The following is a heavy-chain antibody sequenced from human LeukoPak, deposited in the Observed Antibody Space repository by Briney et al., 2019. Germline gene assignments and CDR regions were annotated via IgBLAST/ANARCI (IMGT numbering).Heavy chain of an antibody. D-gene: IGHD4-17*01. CDR2: ISYIGST. CDR1: DDSFSSHY. J-gene: IGHJ3*02. V-gene: IGHV4-59*11. CDR3: ARDLVTVTKGFDI. Sequence: QASETLSLTCAVSDDSFSSHYWTWIRQPPGKGLGLVGYISYIGSTNYNPSLKSRATISIDTSKNQCSLKLSSVTAADTAVYYCARDLVTVTKGFDIWGQGTMVSVSS.